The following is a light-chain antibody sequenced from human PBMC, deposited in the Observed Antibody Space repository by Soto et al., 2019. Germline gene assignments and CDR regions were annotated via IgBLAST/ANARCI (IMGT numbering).Light chain of an antibody. CDR3: QQYYRTTYT. CDR2: WAS. V-gene: IGKV4-1*01. Sequence: DIVMTQTPDSLAVSLGERATINCKSSQSVLYSSNNKNYLAWYQQKPGQPPKLLIYWASTRESGVPDRFSGGESGTDFTLTISSLQAEDVAVYYCQQYYRTTYTFGQATKLVIK. J-gene: IGKJ2*01. CDR1: QSVLYSSNNKNY.